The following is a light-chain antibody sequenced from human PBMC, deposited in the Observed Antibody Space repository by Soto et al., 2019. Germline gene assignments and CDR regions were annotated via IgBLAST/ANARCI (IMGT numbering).Light chain of an antibody. CDR2: KAS. Sequence: DIQMTQSPSILSASVGDRVTISCRASQSVSPWVAWYQQKPGKAPKLLIFKASILQGGVPSRFSGGGSGAEFTLTISSLQPDDFSTYYCQQYASYSSLSFGGGTKVEIK. CDR3: QQYASYSSLS. J-gene: IGKJ4*01. V-gene: IGKV1-5*03. CDR1: QSVSPW.